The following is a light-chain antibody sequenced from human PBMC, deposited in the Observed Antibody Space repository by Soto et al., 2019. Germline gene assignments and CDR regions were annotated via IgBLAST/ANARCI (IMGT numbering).Light chain of an antibody. CDR3: QQLNTYPFT. CDR2: AAS. Sequence: DIQLTQSPSFLSASVGDRVTITCRASQGISSYLALYKQKPGKAPKLLIYAASTLQSVVPSRFSGSESGTGFTLTISSLQPEDFATDYCQQLNTYPFTFGGGTKVEIK. J-gene: IGKJ4*01. V-gene: IGKV1-9*01. CDR1: QGISSY.